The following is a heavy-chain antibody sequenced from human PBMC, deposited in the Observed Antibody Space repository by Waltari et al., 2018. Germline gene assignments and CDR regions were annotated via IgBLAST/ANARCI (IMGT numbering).Heavy chain of an antibody. V-gene: IGHV3-23*01. CDR1: GFSFSYYA. D-gene: IGHD5-18*01. J-gene: IGHJ4*02. CDR3: AKGSGYSYGYPEY. CDR2: ISAAGDYT. Sequence: EVQLLESGGALIEPGGSLRLSCLGPGFSFSYYAMTWLRQAPGKGLEWVSGISAAGDYTYYADSVKGRFTISRDNSKNTLYLEVAGLRAEDTAVYYCAKGSGYSYGYPEYWGQGTLVAVSS.